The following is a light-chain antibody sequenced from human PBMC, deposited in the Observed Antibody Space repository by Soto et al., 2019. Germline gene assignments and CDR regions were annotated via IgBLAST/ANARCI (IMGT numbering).Light chain of an antibody. CDR3: QHYNSYSEA. V-gene: IGKV3D-15*01. CDR2: ATS. Sequence: EIVITQSPATLSVSPGETATLSCRASQSVSSSYLAWYQQKPGQAPRLLIYATSTRATGIPDRFSGSGSGTEFTLTISSLQPDDFATYYCQHYNSYSEAFGQGTKVNIK. J-gene: IGKJ1*01. CDR1: QSVSSSY.